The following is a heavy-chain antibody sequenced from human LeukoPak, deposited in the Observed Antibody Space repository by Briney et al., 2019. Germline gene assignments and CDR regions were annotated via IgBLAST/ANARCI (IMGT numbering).Heavy chain of an antibody. CDR1: GGSFSGYY. V-gene: IGHV4-34*01. D-gene: IGHD6-13*01. CDR3: ARGPGVGAAAGTKPFDY. Sequence: SETLSLTCAVYGGSFSGYYWSWIRQPPGKGLEWIGEINHSGGTNYNPSLKSRVTISVDTSKNQFSLKLSSVTAADTAVYYCARGPGVGAAAGTKPFDYWGQGTLVTVSS. CDR2: INHSGGT. J-gene: IGHJ4*02.